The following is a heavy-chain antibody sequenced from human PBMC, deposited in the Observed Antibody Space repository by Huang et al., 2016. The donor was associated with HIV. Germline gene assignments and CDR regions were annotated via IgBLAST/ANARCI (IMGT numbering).Heavy chain of an antibody. CDR2: IIPRFGTR. CDR3: AKRGGAWGSPYAFDL. CDR1: GGSFNNFG. D-gene: IGHD3-16*01. Sequence: QVQLVQSGAEVRKRGSSVKVSCRASGGSFNNFGINWVRQAPGQGREWMGGIIPRFGTRNDAQRFKDRVTITADGTTGVVHLEVTSLRSDDTAVYFCAKRGGAWGSPYAFDLWGPGTMVTVSS. V-gene: IGHV1-69*13. J-gene: IGHJ3*01.